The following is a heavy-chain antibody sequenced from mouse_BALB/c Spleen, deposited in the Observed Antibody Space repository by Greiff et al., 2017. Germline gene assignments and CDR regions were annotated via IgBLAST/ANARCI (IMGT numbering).Heavy chain of an antibody. V-gene: IGHV1-54*01. J-gene: IGHJ3*01. CDR1: GYAFTNYL. CDR2: INPGSGGT. Sequence: VQLQQSGAELVRPGTSVKVSCKASGYAFTNYLIEWVKQRPGQGLEWIGVINPGSGGTNYNEKFKGKATLTADKSSSTAYMQISSLTSDDSAVYFCARSVYDGYYAWFAYWGQGTLVTVSA. CDR3: ARSVYDGYYAWFAY. D-gene: IGHD2-3*01.